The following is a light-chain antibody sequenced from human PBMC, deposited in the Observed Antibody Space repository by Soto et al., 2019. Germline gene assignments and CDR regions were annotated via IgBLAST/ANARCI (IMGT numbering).Light chain of an antibody. CDR1: RSNIGSNT. V-gene: IGLV1-44*01. CDR2: TSN. CDR3: AAWDDSLNVVV. J-gene: IGLJ2*01. Sequence: QSVLTQPPPASGTPGQTVTISCSGSRSNIGSNTLNWYQQLPGTAPQLLISTSNHRPSGVRDRFSASKSGTSASLAISGLQYDDEADYYCAAWDDSLNVVVFGGGIKLTVL.